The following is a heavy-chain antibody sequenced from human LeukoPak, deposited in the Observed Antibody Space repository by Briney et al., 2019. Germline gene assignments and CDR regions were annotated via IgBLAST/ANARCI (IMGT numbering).Heavy chain of an antibody. CDR2: MNPNSGNT. Sequence: AASVKVPCKASGYTFTSYDINWVRQATGQGLEWMGWMNPNSGNTGYAQKFQGRVTMTRNTSISTAYMELSSLRSEDTAVYYCARGSCSGGSCYFDYWGQGTLVTVSS. CDR1: GYTFTSYD. CDR3: ARGSCSGGSCYFDY. J-gene: IGHJ4*02. V-gene: IGHV1-8*01. D-gene: IGHD2-15*01.